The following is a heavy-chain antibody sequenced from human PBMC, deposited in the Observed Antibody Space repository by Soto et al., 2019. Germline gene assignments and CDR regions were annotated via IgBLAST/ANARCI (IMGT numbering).Heavy chain of an antibody. CDR2: ISYDGSNK. D-gene: IGHD6-19*01. Sequence: QVQLVESGGGVVQPGRSLRLSCAASGFTFSSYGMHWVRQAPGKGLEWVAVISYDGSNKYYADSVKGRFTISRDNSKNTLYLQMNSLRAEDTAVYYCAKEGAVAGTDYFDYWGQGTLVTVSS. V-gene: IGHV3-30*18. CDR1: GFTFSSYG. CDR3: AKEGAVAGTDYFDY. J-gene: IGHJ4*02.